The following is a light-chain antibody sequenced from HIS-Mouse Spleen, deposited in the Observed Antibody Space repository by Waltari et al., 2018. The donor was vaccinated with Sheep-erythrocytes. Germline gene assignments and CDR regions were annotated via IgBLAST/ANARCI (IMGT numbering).Light chain of an antibody. Sequence: QSALTQPPSASGSPGQSGTISCSGTSSDGGGYRHVSWYQQHPGKAPKPMIYEVSKRPSGVPDRFSGSKSGNTASLTVSGLQAEDEADYYCSSYAGSNNWVFGGGTKLTVL. CDR3: SSYAGSNNWV. CDR1: SSDGGGYRH. J-gene: IGLJ3*02. CDR2: EVS. V-gene: IGLV2-8*01.